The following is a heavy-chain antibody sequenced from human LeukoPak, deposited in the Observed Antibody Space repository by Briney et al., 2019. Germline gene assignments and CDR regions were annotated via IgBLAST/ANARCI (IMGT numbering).Heavy chain of an antibody. Sequence: GGSLRLSCAASGFTFSSYSMNWVGQAPGKGLEWVSSISSSSSYIYYADSVRGRFTISRDNAKNSLYLQMNSLRAEDTAVYYCARSYYYGSGNFDYWGQGTLVTVSS. J-gene: IGHJ4*02. D-gene: IGHD3-10*01. CDR2: ISSSSSYI. V-gene: IGHV3-21*01. CDR1: GFTFSSYS. CDR3: ARSYYYGSGNFDY.